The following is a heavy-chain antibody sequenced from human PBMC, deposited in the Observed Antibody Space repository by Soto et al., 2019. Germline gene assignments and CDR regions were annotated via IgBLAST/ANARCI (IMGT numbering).Heavy chain of an antibody. J-gene: IGHJ4*02. V-gene: IGHV4-59*01. D-gene: IGHD6-19*01. CDR3: ARDQGGGWSNIDY. Sequence: SETLSLTCTVSGGSISSYYWIWIRQPPGKGLEWIGYIYYSGSTNYNPSLKSRVTISVDTSKNQFSLKLSSVTAADTAVYYCARDQGGGWSNIDYWGQGTLVTVSS. CDR2: IYYSGST. CDR1: GGSISSYY.